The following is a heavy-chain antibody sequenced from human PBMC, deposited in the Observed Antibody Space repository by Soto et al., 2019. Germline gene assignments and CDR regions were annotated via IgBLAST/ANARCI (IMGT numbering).Heavy chain of an antibody. CDR1: GGTFSSYA. Sequence: QVQLVQSGAEVKKPGSSVKVSCKASGGTFSSYAISWVRQAPGQGLEWMGGIIPIFGTANYAQKFQGRVTIAAHEXXSTAYMELSSLRSEDTAVYYCARHPRQNYYYGMDVWGQGTTVTVSS. J-gene: IGHJ6*02. V-gene: IGHV1-69*12. CDR3: ARHPRQNYYYGMDV. CDR2: IIPIFGTA.